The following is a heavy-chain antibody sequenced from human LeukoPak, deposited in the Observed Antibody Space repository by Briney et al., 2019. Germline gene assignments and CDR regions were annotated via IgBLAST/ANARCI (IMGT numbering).Heavy chain of an antibody. CDR1: GGSISSGGYY. J-gene: IGHJ4*02. CDR3: ARDLGYCSGGSCYPYYFDY. D-gene: IGHD2-15*01. CDR2: IYYSGST. V-gene: IGHV4-31*03. Sequence: SETLSLTCTVSGGSISSGGYYWSWIRQHPGKGLEWIGYIYYSGSTYYNPSLKSRVAISVDTYKNQFSLKLSSVTAADTAVYYCARDLGYCSGGSCYPYYFDYWGQGTLVTVSS.